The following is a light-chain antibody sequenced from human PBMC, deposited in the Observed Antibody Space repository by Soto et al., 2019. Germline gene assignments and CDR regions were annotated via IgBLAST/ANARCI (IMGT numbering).Light chain of an antibody. CDR2: EVS. V-gene: IGLV2-14*01. CDR3: SSYTTSTSLV. J-gene: IGLJ3*02. Sequence: QSVLTQPASVSGSPGQSITISCPGTSSDIGAYNYVSWYQQHPGKAPKLMIYEVSNRPSGVSNRFSGSKSGNTASLTISGLQAEDEADYYCSSYTTSTSLVFGGGTKLTVL. CDR1: SSDIGAYNY.